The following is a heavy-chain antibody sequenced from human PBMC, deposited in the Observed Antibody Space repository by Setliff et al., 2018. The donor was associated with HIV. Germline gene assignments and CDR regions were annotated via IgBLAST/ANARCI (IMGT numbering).Heavy chain of an antibody. D-gene: IGHD3-3*01. Sequence: SETLSLTCTVSGGSITDHYWSWIRQPPGKVLEWIGYLHYSGSSNYNPSLKSRVSISVDTSKKQVSLKLNSVTAADAAVYYCARGLTIFGVATPGIYSFMDVWGKGTTVTVSS. CDR1: GGSITDHY. CDR2: LHYSGSS. V-gene: IGHV4-59*11. J-gene: IGHJ6*04. CDR3: ARGLTIFGVATPGIYSFMDV.